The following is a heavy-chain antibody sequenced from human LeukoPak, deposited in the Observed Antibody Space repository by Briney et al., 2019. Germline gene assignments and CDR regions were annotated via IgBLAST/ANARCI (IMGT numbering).Heavy chain of an antibody. CDR2: INVGNGNT. J-gene: IGHJ4*02. Sequence: ASVKVSCKASGYTFTSYAMHWVRQAPGQRLEWMGWINVGNGNTKYSQKFQGRVTITRDTSASTAYMELSSLRSEDTAVYYCARVRVWFGELFSDYYFDYWGQGTLVTVSS. D-gene: IGHD3-10*01. CDR3: ARVRVWFGELFSDYYFDY. CDR1: GYTFTSYA. V-gene: IGHV1-3*01.